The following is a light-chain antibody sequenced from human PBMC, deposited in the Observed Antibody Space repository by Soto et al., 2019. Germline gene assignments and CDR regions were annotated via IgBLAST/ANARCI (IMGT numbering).Light chain of an antibody. V-gene: IGKV3-20*01. CDR2: GAS. CDR1: QSVSSSY. Sequence: EIVLTQSPGTLSLSPGERATLSCRASQSVSSSYLAWYQQKPGQAPRLLIYGASSRATGIPDRFSGSGSGTDFTLTISRLEPEDFAVYYCQQYDGPPWTFGQGTKVDIK. J-gene: IGKJ1*01. CDR3: QQYDGPPWT.